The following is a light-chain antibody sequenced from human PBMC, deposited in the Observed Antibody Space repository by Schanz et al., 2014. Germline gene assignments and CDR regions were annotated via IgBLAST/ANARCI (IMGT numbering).Light chain of an antibody. CDR2: AAS. J-gene: IGKJ2*01. V-gene: IGKV1-27*01. CDR3: QHYHSWPYT. CDR1: QGITNY. Sequence: DIQMTQSPSTLSASVGDRVTITCRASQGITNYLAWYQQKPGKVPKLLISAASTLQSGVPSRFSGSGSGTDFTLTISSLQPEDLAVYYCQHYHSWPYTFGQGSKLDIK.